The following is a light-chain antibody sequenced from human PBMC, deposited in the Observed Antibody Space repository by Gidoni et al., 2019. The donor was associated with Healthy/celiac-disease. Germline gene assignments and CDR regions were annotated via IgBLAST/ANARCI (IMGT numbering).Light chain of an antibody. V-gene: IGKV4-1*01. CDR3: QQYYSTPPT. CDR2: WAS. J-gene: IGKJ2*01. Sequence: DIVMIQSPDSLAVSLGERATINCKSSQSVLYSSNNKNYLAWYQQKPGQPPKLLIYWASTRESGVPDRFSGSRSGTDFTLTISSLQAEDVAVYYCQQYYSTPPTFGQGTKLEIK. CDR1: QSVLYSSNNKNY.